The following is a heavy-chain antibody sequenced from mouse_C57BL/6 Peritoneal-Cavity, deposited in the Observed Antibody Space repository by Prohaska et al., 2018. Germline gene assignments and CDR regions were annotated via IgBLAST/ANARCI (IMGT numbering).Heavy chain of an antibody. CDR1: GFTFSDYG. V-gene: IGHV5-17*01. Sequence: EVQLVESGGGLVKPGGSLKLSCAASGFTFSDYGMHWVRQAPEKGLEWVAYISSGSSTIYYADTVKGRFTISRDNAKNTLFPQMTSLRSEDTAMYYCARDPAWFAYWGQGTLVTVSA. CDR2: ISSGSSTI. J-gene: IGHJ3*01. CDR3: ARDPAWFAY.